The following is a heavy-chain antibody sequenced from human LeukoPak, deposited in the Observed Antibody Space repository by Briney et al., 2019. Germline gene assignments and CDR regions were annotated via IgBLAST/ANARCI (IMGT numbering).Heavy chain of an antibody. CDR2: LYSDGRT. CDR3: ARGGGYYPIDY. V-gene: IGHV3-53*01. Sequence: QTGGSLRLSCAASGFTVNSNYMNWVRQAPGKGLEWVSVLYSDGRTYYADSVKGRFTISRDTSKNTLYLQVNSLRAEDTAVYYCARGGGYYPIDYWGQGTLVTVSS. J-gene: IGHJ4*02. D-gene: IGHD2-15*01. CDR1: GFTVNSNY.